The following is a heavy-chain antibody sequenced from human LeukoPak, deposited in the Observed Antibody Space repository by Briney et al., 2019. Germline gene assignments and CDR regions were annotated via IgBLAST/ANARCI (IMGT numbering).Heavy chain of an antibody. CDR1: GYTFTSYA. J-gene: IGHJ6*02. CDR3: ARGVSGDSDYYYYGMDV. V-gene: IGHV1-3*01. D-gene: IGHD4-17*01. CDR2: INAGNGNT. Sequence: ASVKVSCKASGYTFTSYAMHWVRQAPGQRLEWMGWINAGNGNTKYSQKFQGRVTITRDTSASTAYMELSSLRSEDTAVYYCARGVSGDSDYYYYGMDVWGQGTTVTVSS.